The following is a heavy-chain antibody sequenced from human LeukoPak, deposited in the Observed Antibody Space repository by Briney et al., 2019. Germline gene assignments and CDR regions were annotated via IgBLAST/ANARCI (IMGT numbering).Heavy chain of an antibody. CDR2: ISGSGGST. D-gene: IGHD3-3*01. CDR3: AKGRLALRSIDY. J-gene: IGHJ4*02. CDR1: GFTFSSYA. Sequence: GGSLRLSCAASGFTFSSYAMGWVRQAPGKGLEWVSAISGSGGSTYYADSVKGRFTISRDNSKNTLYLQMNSLRAEDTAVYYCAKGRLALRSIDYWGQGTLVTVSS. V-gene: IGHV3-23*01.